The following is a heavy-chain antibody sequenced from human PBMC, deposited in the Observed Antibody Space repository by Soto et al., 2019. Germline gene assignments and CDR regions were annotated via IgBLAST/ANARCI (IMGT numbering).Heavy chain of an antibody. Sequence: QVQLQESGPRLVSPSQTLSLTCTVSGGSISSAAYCWSWIRQSPDKGLEWIGHIYDGGTTYSSPTLRGXXTXSXXTSETQFSLKLTSVSAAHTAVYYCARGPSGDKVDYWGQGIQVTVSS. CDR2: IYDGGTT. D-gene: IGHD7-27*01. J-gene: IGHJ4*02. CDR3: ARGPSGDKVDY. CDR1: GGSISSAAYC. V-gene: IGHV4-30-4*01.